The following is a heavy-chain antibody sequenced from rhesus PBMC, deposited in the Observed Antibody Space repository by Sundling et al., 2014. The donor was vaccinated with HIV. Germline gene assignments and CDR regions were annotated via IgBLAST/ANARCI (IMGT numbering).Heavy chain of an antibody. CDR2: IYGNGATT. J-gene: IGHJ6*01. V-gene: IGHV4S9*01. D-gene: IGHD5-42*01. CDR1: DGSITGNHW. Sequence: QVHLQESGPGLVKPSETLSLTCAVSDGSITGNHWWGWIRQPPGKGLEWIGNIYGNGATTNYNPSLKNRVTISEDTSKNQFFLKLTSVTAADTAVYFCARDRGFYGLDSWGQGIVVTVSS. CDR3: ARDRGFYGLDS.